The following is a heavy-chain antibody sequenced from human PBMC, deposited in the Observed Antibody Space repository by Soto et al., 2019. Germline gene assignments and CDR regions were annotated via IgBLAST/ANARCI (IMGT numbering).Heavy chain of an antibody. CDR1: GSTFTSYY. CDR3: ATSKPDIVVVPAAILSPNNWFDP. J-gene: IGHJ5*02. V-gene: IGHV1-46*01. D-gene: IGHD2-2*02. CDR2: INPSGGST. Sequence: ASVKVSCKASGSTFTSYYMHWVRQAPGQGLEWMGIINPSGGSTSYAQKFQGRVTMTRDTSTSTVYMELSSLRSEDTAVYYCATSKPDIVVVPAAILSPNNWFDPWGQGTLVTVSS.